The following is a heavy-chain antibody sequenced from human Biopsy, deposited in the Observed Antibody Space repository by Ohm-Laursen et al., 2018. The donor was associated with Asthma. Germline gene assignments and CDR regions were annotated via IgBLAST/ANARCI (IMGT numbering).Heavy chain of an antibody. CDR1: PGSINDYY. V-gene: IGHV4-59*07. CDR3: VRATSTWSQSGPHYFDH. J-gene: IGHJ4*02. Sequence: SDTLSLTCTVSPGSINDYYWNWIRQFPGKGLEWIGYVHSTGSIRFNPSLKSRLTISVDTSVDQVSLKLTSVTAADTAVYYCVRATSTWSQSGPHYFDHWGQGTLVTVSS. D-gene: IGHD6-13*01. CDR2: VHSTGSI.